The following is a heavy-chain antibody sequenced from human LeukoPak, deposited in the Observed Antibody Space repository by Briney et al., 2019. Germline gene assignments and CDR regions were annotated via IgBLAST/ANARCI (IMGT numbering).Heavy chain of an antibody. Sequence: GGSLRLSCAASGFTFSDYYVSWIRQAPGRGLEWLSCISSSGSTIYYADSVKGRFTISRDNAKNSLFLQMNSLRAEDTAVYYCARDSCGGDCYFDYWGRGTLVTVSS. V-gene: IGHV3-11*04. CDR2: ISSSGSTI. J-gene: IGHJ4*02. CDR3: ARDSCGGDCYFDY. D-gene: IGHD2-21*01. CDR1: GFTFSDYY.